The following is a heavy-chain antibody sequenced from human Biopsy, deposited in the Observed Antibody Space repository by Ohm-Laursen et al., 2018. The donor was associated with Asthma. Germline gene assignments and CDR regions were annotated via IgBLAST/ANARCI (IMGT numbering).Heavy chain of an antibody. CDR3: ARATSTWSQSGPHFFDH. CDR2: IDQSGYT. CDR1: GGYLTGHY. D-gene: IGHD6-13*01. J-gene: IGHJ5*02. Sequence: GTLSLTCTVYGGYLTGHYWNWIRQPPGKGLEWIGEIDQSGYTNYNPSLKSRVTVSVDTSVDQVSLKLSSVSAADTAIYYCARATSTWSQSGPHFFDHWGPGTLVTVSS. V-gene: IGHV4-34*01.